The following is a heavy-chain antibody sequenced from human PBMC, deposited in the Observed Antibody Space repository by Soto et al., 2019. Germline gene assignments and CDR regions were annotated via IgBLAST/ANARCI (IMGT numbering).Heavy chain of an antibody. CDR2: IYYSGST. J-gene: IGHJ5*02. V-gene: IGHV4-30-4*01. D-gene: IGHD5-12*01. CDR3: ARGGYSGYDPYNWFDP. Sequence: KPSETLSLTCTVSGGSISSGDYYWSWIRQPPGKGLEWIGYIYYSGSTYYNPSLKSRVTISVDTSKNQFSLKLSSVTAADTAVYYCARGGYSGYDPYNWFDPWGQGTLVTVSS. CDR1: GGSISSGDYY.